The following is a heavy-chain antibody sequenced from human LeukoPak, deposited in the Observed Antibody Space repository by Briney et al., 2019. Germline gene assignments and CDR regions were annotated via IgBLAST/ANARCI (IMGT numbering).Heavy chain of an antibody. V-gene: IGHV1-2*02. J-gene: IGHJ5*01. Sequence: ASVKVSCKASGYTFTAYYIHWVRQAPGQGLEWMGRINPNSSGTNYAQKFQGRVTMTRDTSTSTAYMELSRLRSDDTAVYFCARPWEITMSERSYNWFDSWGQGTLVTVSS. D-gene: IGHD1-26*01. CDR2: INPNSSGT. CDR1: GYTFTAYY. CDR3: ARPWEITMSERSYNWFDS.